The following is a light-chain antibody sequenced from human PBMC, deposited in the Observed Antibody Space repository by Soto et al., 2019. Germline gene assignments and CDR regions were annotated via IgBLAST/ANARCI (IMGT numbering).Light chain of an antibody. CDR3: QSYDSSNHAV. V-gene: IGLV6-57*03. Sequence: NFMLTQPHSVSESPGKTVTISCTRSSGSIASNYVQWYQQRPGSAPTTVIYEDNQRPSGVPDRFSGSIDSSSNSASLTISGLKTEDEADYYCQSYDSSNHAVFGGGTQRTVL. CDR2: EDN. CDR1: SGSIASNY. J-gene: IGLJ7*01.